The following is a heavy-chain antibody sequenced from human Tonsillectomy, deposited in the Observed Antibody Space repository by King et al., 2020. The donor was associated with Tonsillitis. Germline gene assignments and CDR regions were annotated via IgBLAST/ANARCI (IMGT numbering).Heavy chain of an antibody. CDR1: GGSISSSDHY. J-gene: IGHJ4*02. CDR2: IDYSGTS. CDR3: ARYVSGSFDY. V-gene: IGHV4-39*01. Sequence: QLQESGPGVVKPSETLSLTCTVSGGSISSSDHYWAWIRQPPGEGLEWIGYIDYSGTSFYNPSLNSRITISGGTAENRFSLKLSSVTAADTAVYFCARYVSGSFDYWGQGALVTVSS. D-gene: IGHD1-26*01.